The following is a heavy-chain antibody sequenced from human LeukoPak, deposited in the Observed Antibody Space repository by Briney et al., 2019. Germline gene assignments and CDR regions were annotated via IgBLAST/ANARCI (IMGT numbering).Heavy chain of an antibody. CDR3: AREVVDYGDYRARFDP. CDR1: GYTFTSYG. CDR2: IIPIFGTA. V-gene: IGHV1-69*13. J-gene: IGHJ5*02. Sequence: SVKVSCKASGYTFTSYGISWVRQAPGQGLEWMGGIIPIFGTANYAQKFQGRVTITADESTSTAYMELSSLRSEDTAVYYCAREVVDYGDYRARFDPWGQGTLVTVSS. D-gene: IGHD4-17*01.